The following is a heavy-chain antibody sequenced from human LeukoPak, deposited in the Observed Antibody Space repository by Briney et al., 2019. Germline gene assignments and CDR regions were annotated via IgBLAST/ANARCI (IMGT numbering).Heavy chain of an antibody. CDR3: VRDDFGGSFDY. D-gene: IGHD3/OR15-3a*01. CDR2: ISTSGSTI. J-gene: IGHJ4*02. Sequence: PGGSLRLSCAASRFTFSSYEMNWVRQAPGKGLEWISYISTSGSTIYYADSVKGRFTISRDNAENSLYLQIHSLRAEDTAVYYCVRDDFGGSFDYWGQGTLATVSS. CDR1: RFTFSSYE. V-gene: IGHV3-48*03.